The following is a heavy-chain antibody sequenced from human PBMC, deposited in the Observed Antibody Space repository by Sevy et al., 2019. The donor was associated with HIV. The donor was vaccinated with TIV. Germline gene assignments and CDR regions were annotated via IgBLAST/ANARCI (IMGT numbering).Heavy chain of an antibody. J-gene: IGHJ4*02. CDR3: ARAYMYGNYLDF. CDR1: GGSISISNYY. D-gene: IGHD5-18*01. CDR2: LHYGGDT. V-gene: IGHV4-39*01. Sequence: SETLSLTCSVSGGSISISNYYWGWIRQAPGKGLEGIGSLHYGGDTYHNPSLKSRLTTSSDTSKNQFSLTLTSVIAADTAVYYCARAYMYGNYLDFWGQGTLVTVSS.